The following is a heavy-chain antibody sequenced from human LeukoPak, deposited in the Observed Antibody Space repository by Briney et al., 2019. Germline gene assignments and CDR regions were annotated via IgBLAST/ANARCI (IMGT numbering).Heavy chain of an antibody. CDR3: ARVYYYDSSGYRSYYFDY. J-gene: IGHJ4*02. Sequence: QPGGSLRLSCAASGFTFSSYGMSWVRQAPGKGLEWVANIKQDGSEKYYVDSVKGRFTISRDNAKNSLYLQMNSLRAEDTAVYYCARVYYYDSSGYRSYYFDYWGQGTLVTVSS. CDR1: GFTFSSYG. D-gene: IGHD3-22*01. V-gene: IGHV3-7*01. CDR2: IKQDGSEK.